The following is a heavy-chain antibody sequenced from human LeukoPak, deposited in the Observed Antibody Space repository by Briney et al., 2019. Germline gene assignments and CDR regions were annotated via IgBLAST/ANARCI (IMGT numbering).Heavy chain of an antibody. CDR2: ISSSSSYI. CDR1: GFTVSSNY. J-gene: IGHJ6*03. V-gene: IGHV3-21*01. D-gene: IGHD2/OR15-2a*01. Sequence: GGSLRLSCAASGFTVSSNYMSWVRQAPGKGLEWVSSISSSSSYIYYADSVKGRFTISRDNAKNSLYLQMNSLRAEDTAVYYCARGEGGRNTYYYYYMDVWGKGTTVTVSS. CDR3: ARGEGGRNTYYYYYMDV.